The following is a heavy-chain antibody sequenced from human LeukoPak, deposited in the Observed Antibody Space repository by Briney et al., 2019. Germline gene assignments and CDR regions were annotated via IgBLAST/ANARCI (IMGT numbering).Heavy chain of an antibody. Sequence: PSETLSLTCTVSGGSFSSYFWSWIRQPPGKGLEWIGYISYDGNTNYNPSLNSRVTLSVDASKNQFSLKLSSVTAADTAVYYCAGRDRGYFDYWGQGTLVTVSS. D-gene: IGHD3-10*01. V-gene: IGHV4-59*08. CDR2: ISYDGNT. CDR3: AGRDRGYFDY. CDR1: GGSFSSYF. J-gene: IGHJ4*02.